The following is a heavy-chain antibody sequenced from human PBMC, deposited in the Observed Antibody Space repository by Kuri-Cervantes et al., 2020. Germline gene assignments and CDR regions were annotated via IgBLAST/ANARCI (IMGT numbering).Heavy chain of an antibody. V-gene: IGHV4-61*01. CDR3: ARGQEYCSGGSCRSYYFDY. CDR2: IYYSGST. J-gene: IGHJ4*02. Sequence: GSLRLSCTVSGGSVSSGSYYWSWIRQPPGKGLEWIGYIYYSGSTNYNPSLKSRVTISVDTSKNQFSLKLSSVTAADTAVYYCARGQEYCSGGSCRSYYFDYWGQGTLVTVSS. D-gene: IGHD2-15*01. CDR1: GGSVSSGSYY.